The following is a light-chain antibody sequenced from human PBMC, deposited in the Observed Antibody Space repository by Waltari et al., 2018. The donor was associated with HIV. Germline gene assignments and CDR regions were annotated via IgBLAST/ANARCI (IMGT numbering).Light chain of an antibody. CDR2: DNV. J-gene: IGLJ3*02. V-gene: IGLV3-21*01. Sequence: YVLTQPPSVSVAPGEMARLTCGGNNIGHMGVHWYQLKSGQAPLLVIFDNVDRPSRLTARFSGSITGFTSTLAISRVEPGDEAVYYCQVWDVPSDQWVFGGGTTLIV. CDR1: NIGHMG. CDR3: QVWDVPSDQWV.